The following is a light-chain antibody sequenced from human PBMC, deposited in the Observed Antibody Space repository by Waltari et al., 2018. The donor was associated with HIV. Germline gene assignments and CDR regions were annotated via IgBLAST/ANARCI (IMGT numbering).Light chain of an antibody. CDR3: QQYYSVPYT. CDR2: WAS. CDR1: RNLLYSSNNKSY. Sequence: TRSPNSLAASVGRRATPNSSSGRNLLYSSNNKSYLAWYQQKAGQRPKLLIYWASTRESGVPDRFSGSGSGTDFTLTISSLQAEDVAVYYCQQYYSVPYTFGQGTKLEIK. V-gene: IGKV4-1*01. J-gene: IGKJ2*01.